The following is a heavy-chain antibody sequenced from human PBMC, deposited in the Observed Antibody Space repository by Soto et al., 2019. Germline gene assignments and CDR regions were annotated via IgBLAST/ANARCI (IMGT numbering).Heavy chain of an antibody. CDR2: IWYDGSNK. D-gene: IGHD3-22*01. Sequence: SGGSLRLSCAASGFTFSSYGMHWVRQAPGKGLEWVAVIWYDGSNKYYADSVKGRFTISRDNSKNTLYLQMNSLRAEDTAVYYCARDWANYYDSSGYYYYPDYWGQGTLVTVSS. V-gene: IGHV3-33*01. CDR3: ARDWANYYDSSGYYYYPDY. CDR1: GFTFSSYG. J-gene: IGHJ4*02.